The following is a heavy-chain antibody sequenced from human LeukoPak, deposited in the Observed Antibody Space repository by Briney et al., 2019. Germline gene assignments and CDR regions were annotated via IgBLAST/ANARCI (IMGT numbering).Heavy chain of an antibody. V-gene: IGHV4-59*01. CDR3: ARGLNRNDYGDYGY. D-gene: IGHD4-17*01. Sequence: SETLSLTCTMSGGSITNYYWSWIRQPPGKGLEWIGYIYHTGSTSYNPSLKGRVTISVDTSKNQFSLKLGSVTAADTAVYYCARGLNRNDYGDYGYWGQGTLVTVSS. CDR2: IYHTGST. CDR1: GGSITNYY. J-gene: IGHJ4*02.